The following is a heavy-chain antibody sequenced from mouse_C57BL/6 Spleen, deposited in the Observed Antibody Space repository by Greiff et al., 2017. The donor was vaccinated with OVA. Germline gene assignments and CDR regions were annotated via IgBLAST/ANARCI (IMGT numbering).Heavy chain of an antibody. Sequence: QVQLQQPGAELVKPGASVKMSCKASGYTFTSYWITWVKQRPGQGLEWIGDIYPGSGSTNYNEKFKSKATLTVDTSSSTAYMQLSSLTSEDSAVYYCARPTIITSYAMDYWGQRTSVTVSS. CDR2: IYPGSGST. D-gene: IGHD2-12*01. V-gene: IGHV1-55*01. CDR1: GYTFTSYW. J-gene: IGHJ4*01. CDR3: ARPTIITSYAMDY.